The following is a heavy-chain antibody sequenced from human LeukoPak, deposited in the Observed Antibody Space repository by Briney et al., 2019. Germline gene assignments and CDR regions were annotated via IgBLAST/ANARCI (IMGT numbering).Heavy chain of an antibody. CDR2: MNPNSGNT. D-gene: IGHD3-22*01. J-gene: IGHJ4*02. V-gene: IGHV1-8*01. CDR3: ARVGRDSSGYYYVLAFDI. CDR1: GYTFTSYD. Sequence: ASVKVSCKASGYTFTSYDINWVRQATGQGLEWMGWMNPNSGNTGYAQKLQGRVTMTRNTSISTAYMELSSLRSEDTAVYYCARVGRDSSGYYYVLAFDIWGQGTLVTVSS.